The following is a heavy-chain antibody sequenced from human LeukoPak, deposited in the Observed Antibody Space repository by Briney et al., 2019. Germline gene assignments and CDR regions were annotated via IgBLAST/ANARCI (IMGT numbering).Heavy chain of an antibody. CDR1: IHTYSLYS. D-gene: IGHD6-13*01. CDR2: ISSSSSYI. J-gene: IGHJ3*02. CDR3: ATAGAGAAPHAFDI. V-gene: IGHV3-21*01. Sequence: GVSLRLSCALSIHTYSLYSTLGASQAPGRARVWVSSISSSSSYIYYADSVKGRFTISRDNAKNSLYLQMNSLRAEDTAVYYCATAGAGAAPHAFDIWGQGTMVTVSS.